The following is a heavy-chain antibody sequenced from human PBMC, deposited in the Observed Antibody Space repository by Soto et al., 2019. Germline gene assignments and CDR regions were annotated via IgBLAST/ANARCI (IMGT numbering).Heavy chain of an antibody. CDR1: GYTLSPYV. CDR3: ERDPGGATGFDP. J-gene: IGHJ5*02. D-gene: IGHD2-21*02. V-gene: IGHV1-18*01. Sequence: QVQLVQSGTEVKKPGASVKVSCKASGYTLSPYVINWVRQAPGQGLEGVGWISIHSNGAKYAQKFRGTVTMNIITGASTSTASMELRRLSSDDTALYFCERDPGGATGFDPWGQGTLVTVSS. CDR2: ISIHSNGA.